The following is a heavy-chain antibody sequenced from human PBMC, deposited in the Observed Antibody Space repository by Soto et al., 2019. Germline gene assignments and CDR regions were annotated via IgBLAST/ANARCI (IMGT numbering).Heavy chain of an antibody. Sequence: GGSLRLSCAASGFTFSSYEMNWVRQAPGKGLEWVSYISSSGSTIYYADSVKGRFTISRDNAKNSLHLQMNSLRAEDTAVYYCTRDASRDSSARGWFDPWGPGTLVTVSS. D-gene: IGHD6-13*01. CDR2: ISSSGSTI. CDR3: TRDASRDSSARGWFDP. J-gene: IGHJ5*02. CDR1: GFTFSSYE. V-gene: IGHV3-48*03.